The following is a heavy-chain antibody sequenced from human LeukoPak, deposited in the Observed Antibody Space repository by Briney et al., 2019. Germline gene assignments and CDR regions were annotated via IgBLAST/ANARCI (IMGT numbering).Heavy chain of an antibody. CDR1: GFTFSSYW. CDR3: ARVVGARSSGWSFGD. J-gene: IGHJ4*02. D-gene: IGHD6-19*01. Sequence: PGGSLRLSCAASGFTFSSYWMHWVRQAPGKGLVWVSRINSDGSSTSYADSVKGRFTISRDNAKNTLYLQTNSLRAEDTAVYYCARVVGARSSGWSFGDWGQGTLVTVSS. V-gene: IGHV3-74*01. CDR2: INSDGSST.